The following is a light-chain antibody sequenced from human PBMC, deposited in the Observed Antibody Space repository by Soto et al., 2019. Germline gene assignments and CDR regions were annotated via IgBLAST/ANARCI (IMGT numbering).Light chain of an antibody. Sequence: QSALTQPASVSGSPGQSITISCTGTATDVGAYNYVSWYQQHPGRAPKLIIYAVTDRPSGFADRFSGSKSGDTASLTISGLQAEDEAHYYCSSFTSSTTLLFGGGTKLTVL. CDR3: SSFTSSTTLL. CDR1: ATDVGAYNY. CDR2: AVT. J-gene: IGLJ2*01. V-gene: IGLV2-14*01.